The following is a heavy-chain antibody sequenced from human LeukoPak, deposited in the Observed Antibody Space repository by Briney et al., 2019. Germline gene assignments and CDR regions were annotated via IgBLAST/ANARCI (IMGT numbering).Heavy chain of an antibody. CDR3: ARDTRNWADY. CDR2: IGSGSGAI. J-gene: IGHJ4*02. V-gene: IGHV3-48*02. CDR1: GFILNTYP. D-gene: IGHD7-27*01. Sequence: GGSLRLSCAASGFILNTYPMNWVRQTPGKGLEWIAYIGSGSGAIYYTDSVKGRLTVSSDNAKNSLFLQVNSLRDEGTGVYYCARDTRNWADYWGQGTLVTVSS.